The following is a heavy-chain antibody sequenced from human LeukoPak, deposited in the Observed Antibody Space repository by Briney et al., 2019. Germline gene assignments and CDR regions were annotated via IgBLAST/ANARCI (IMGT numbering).Heavy chain of an antibody. Sequence: RVASVKVSCKASGYSFTTYDINWVRQATGQGLEWMGWINPNSGNRGYAQQFQGRVTITRDTSIRTAYMELTSLRSEDTAVYYCARVDGSPDYWGQGTLVTVSS. J-gene: IGHJ4*02. V-gene: IGHV1-8*01. CDR1: GYSFTTYD. CDR3: ARVDGSPDY. CDR2: INPNSGNR. D-gene: IGHD2-15*01.